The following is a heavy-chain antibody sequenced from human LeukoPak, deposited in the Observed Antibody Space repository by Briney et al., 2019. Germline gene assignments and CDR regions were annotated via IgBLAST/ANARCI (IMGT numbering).Heavy chain of an antibody. CDR1: GYTFTSYY. J-gene: IGHJ4*02. CDR2: INPSGGST. V-gene: IGHV1-46*01. D-gene: IGHD3-3*01. CDR3: ARDQGPDDFWSGYSDY. Sequence: ASVKVSCKASGYTFTSYYMHWVRQAPGQRLEWMGIINPSGGSTSCAQKFQGRVTMTRDMSTSTVYMELSSLRSEDTAVYYCARDQGPDDFWSGYSDYWGQGTLVTVSS.